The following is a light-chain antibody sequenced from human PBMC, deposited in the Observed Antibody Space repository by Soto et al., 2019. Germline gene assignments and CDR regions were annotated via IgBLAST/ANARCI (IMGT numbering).Light chain of an antibody. J-gene: IGLJ2*01. CDR1: SSNIGAGYD. V-gene: IGLV1-40*01. CDR2: GNS. Sequence: QSVLTQPPSVSGAPGQRVTISCTGSSSNIGAGYDVHWYQQLPRTAPKLLIYGNSNRPSGVPDRFSGSKSGTSASLAITGLQAEDEADYYCQSYDSSLSGWVFGGGTKLNVL. CDR3: QSYDSSLSGWV.